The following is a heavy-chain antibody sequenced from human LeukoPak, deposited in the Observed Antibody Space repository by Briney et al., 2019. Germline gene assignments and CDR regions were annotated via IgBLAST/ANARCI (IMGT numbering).Heavy chain of an antibody. V-gene: IGHV3-21*04. J-gene: IGHJ4*02. CDR3: ARDLRDTYYYDSSGYL. D-gene: IGHD3-22*01. CDR2: ISRSGRHI. CDR1: GFTFSSYS. Sequence: PGGSLRLSCAASGFTFSSYSLNWVRQTPGKGLEWVSSISRSGRHIYYADSVKGRFTISRDDANNSVHLQMTSLRAEDTAVYYCARDLRDTYYYDSSGYLWGQGTLVTVSS.